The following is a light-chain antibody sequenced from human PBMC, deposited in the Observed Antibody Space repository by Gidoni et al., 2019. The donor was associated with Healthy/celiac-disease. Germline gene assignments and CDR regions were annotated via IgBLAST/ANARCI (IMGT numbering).Light chain of an antibody. V-gene: IGLV2-11*02. CDR1: SSDVGGYNY. CDR2: DVS. Sequence: QSALPQPSSVSGSPGRSVTISCTGTSSDVGGYNYVAWYQQHPGKAPKLMIYDVSRRPSGVPDRFSGSKSGNTASLTISGLQAEDEADYSCGSYAGSYSWVFGGGTKLTVL. CDR3: GSYAGSYSWV. J-gene: IGLJ3*02.